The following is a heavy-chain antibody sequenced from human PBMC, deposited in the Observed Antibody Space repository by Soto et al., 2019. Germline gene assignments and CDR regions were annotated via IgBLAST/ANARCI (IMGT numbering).Heavy chain of an antibody. J-gene: IGHJ5*02. CDR2: ISWNSGSI. CDR1: GFTFDDYA. CDR3: AKGAWGYTNWFDP. V-gene: IGHV3-9*01. D-gene: IGHD5-18*01. Sequence: PGGSLRLSCAASGFTFDDYAMHWVRQAPGKGLEWVSGISWNSGSIGYADSVKGRFTISRDNAKNSLYLQMNSLRAEDTALYYCAKGAWGYTNWFDPWGQGTLVTVSS.